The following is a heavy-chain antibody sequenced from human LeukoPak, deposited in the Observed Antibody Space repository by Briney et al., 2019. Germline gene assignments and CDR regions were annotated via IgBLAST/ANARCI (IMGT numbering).Heavy chain of an antibody. D-gene: IGHD3-3*01. Sequence: SETLSLTCTVSGGSISSSSYYWGWIRQPPGKGLEWIGNIYYSGSTNYNPSLKSRVTISVDTSKNQFSLKLTSVTAADTAVYYCAREKVRFLEWLLPYWGQGTLVTVSS. CDR3: AREKVRFLEWLLPY. V-gene: IGHV4-39*07. CDR2: IYYSGST. J-gene: IGHJ4*02. CDR1: GGSISSSSYY.